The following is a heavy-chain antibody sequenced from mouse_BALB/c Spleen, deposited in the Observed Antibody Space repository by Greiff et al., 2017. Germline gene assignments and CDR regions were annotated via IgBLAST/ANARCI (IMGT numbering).Heavy chain of an antibody. CDR1: GFTFSSYA. CDR2: ISSGGSYT. Sequence: EVQRVESGGGLVKPGGSLKLSCAASGFTFSSYAMSWVRQSPEKRLEWVAEISSGGSYTYYPDTVTGRFTISRDNAKNTLYLEMSSLRSEDTAMYYCARAYYRYERYFDVWGAGTTVTVSS. J-gene: IGHJ1*01. CDR3: ARAYYRYERYFDV. V-gene: IGHV5-9-4*01. D-gene: IGHD2-14*01.